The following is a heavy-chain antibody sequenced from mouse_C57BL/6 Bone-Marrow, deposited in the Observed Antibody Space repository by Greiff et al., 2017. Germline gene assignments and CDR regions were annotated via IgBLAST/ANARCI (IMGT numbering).Heavy chain of an antibody. V-gene: IGHV1-69*01. J-gene: IGHJ4*01. CDR1: GYTFTSYW. CDR2: IDPSDSYT. CDR3: ARTGNARDY. Sequence: QVQLQQPGAELVMPGASVKLSCKASGYTFTSYWMHWVKQRPGQGLEWIGAIDPSDSYTNYNQKFKVKSTLTVDKSSSTAYMQLSSLTSEASAVYYCARTGNARDYWGQGTSVTVSS.